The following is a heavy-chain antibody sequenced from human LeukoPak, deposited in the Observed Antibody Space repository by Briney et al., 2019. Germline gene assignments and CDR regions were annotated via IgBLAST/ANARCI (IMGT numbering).Heavy chain of an antibody. Sequence: ASVKVSCTASGYTFTSYAMHWVRQAPGQRLEWMGWINAGNGNTKYSQKFQGRVTITRDTSASTAYMELSSLRSEDTAVYYCARGRVAARYFDYWGQGTLVTVSS. V-gene: IGHV1-3*01. CDR1: GYTFTSYA. D-gene: IGHD5-12*01. CDR2: INAGNGNT. J-gene: IGHJ4*02. CDR3: ARGRVAARYFDY.